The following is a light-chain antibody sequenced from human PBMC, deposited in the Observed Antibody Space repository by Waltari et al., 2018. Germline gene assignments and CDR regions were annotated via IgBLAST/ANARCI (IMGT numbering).Light chain of an antibody. CDR2: DVS. J-gene: IGLJ2*01. Sequence: QSALTQPASVSGSPGQSITISCTGTSSDVGGYNYVSWYQQHPGKAPKLMIYDVSNRPSGVSNRFSGSKSGNTASLTISGLQAEDEADYYCSSYISSSTLELFGGGTXLTVL. CDR1: SSDVGGYNY. V-gene: IGLV2-14*03. CDR3: SSYISSSTLEL.